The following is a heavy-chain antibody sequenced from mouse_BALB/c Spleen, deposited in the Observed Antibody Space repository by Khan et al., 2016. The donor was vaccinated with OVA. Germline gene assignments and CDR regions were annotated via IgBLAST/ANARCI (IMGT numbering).Heavy chain of an antibody. V-gene: IGHV1-4*01. Sequence: QVQLQQSGAELARPGASVKMSCKASGYTFTTYTMHWVKQRPGQGLEWIGYINPSNGYNNYNQKFKDKYTLTADKSSSTAYMQRGSLTSGFSTVYYCAREGAYYRSDGWFSYWGQGTLVTVSA. J-gene: IGHJ3*01. CDR1: GYTFTTYT. CDR2: INPSNGYN. D-gene: IGHD2-14*01. CDR3: AREGAYYRSDGWFSY.